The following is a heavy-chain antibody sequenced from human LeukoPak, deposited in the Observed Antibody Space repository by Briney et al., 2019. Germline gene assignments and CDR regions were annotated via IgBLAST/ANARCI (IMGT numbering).Heavy chain of an antibody. D-gene: IGHD6-19*01. CDR2: INPNSGGT. CDR1: GYTFTSYY. Sequence: ASVKVSCKASGYTFTSYYMHWVRQAPGQGLEWMGWINPNSGGTNYAQKFQGRVTMTRDTSISTAYMELSRLRSDDTAVYYCAREGQYSSGWSEFDYWGQGTLVTVSS. V-gene: IGHV1-2*02. J-gene: IGHJ4*02. CDR3: AREGQYSSGWSEFDY.